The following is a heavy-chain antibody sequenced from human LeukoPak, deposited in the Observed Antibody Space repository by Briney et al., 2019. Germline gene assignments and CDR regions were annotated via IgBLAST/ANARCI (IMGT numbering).Heavy chain of an antibody. CDR3: AKKPSSFSGYDCDFDY. J-gene: IGHJ4*02. CDR2: ITTSDGNT. D-gene: IGHD5-12*01. Sequence: GGSLRLSCAASGFTFSSYTMSWVRQAPGKGLEWVSTITTSDGNTYYADSVKGRFTVSRDNSKNTLFLQMNSLRAEDTAVYYCAKKPSSFSGYDCDFDYWGQGTLVTVSS. V-gene: IGHV3-23*01. CDR1: GFTFSSYT.